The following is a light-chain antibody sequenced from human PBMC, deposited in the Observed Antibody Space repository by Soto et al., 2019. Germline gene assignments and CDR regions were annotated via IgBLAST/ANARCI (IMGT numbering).Light chain of an antibody. J-gene: IGLJ1*01. CDR3: SSYAGSDNPYV. Sequence: QSALTQPASVSGSPGQSVTISCTGPRSDIGDSNFISWYQRHPGKAPKLMIYEVTKRPLGVPDRFSGSKSGNTASLTVSGLQAEDEADYYCSSYAGSDNPYVFGTGTKVTVL. V-gene: IGLV2-8*01. CDR1: RSDIGDSNF. CDR2: EVT.